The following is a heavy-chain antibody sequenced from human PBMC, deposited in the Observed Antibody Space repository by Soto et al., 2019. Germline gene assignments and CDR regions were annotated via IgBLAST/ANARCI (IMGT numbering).Heavy chain of an antibody. CDR2: ISSSSSYI. J-gene: IGHJ4*02. D-gene: IGHD3-3*01. Sequence: GGSLRLSCAASGFTFSSYSMNWVRQAPGKGLEWVSSISSSSSYIYYADSVKGRFTISRDNAKNSLYLQMNSLRSEDTAVYYCARVEGTYYDFWSGYYRIGKEYYFDYWGQGTLVTVSS. V-gene: IGHV3-21*04. CDR1: GFTFSSYS. CDR3: ARVEGTYYDFWSGYYRIGKEYYFDY.